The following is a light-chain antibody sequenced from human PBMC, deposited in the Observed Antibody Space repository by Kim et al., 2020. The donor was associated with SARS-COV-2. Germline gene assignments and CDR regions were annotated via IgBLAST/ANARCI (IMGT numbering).Light chain of an antibody. J-gene: IGLJ3*02. Sequence: SITLSCAGSSSDIGDYKYVSWYQQHPGKAPKLIISAVSDRPSGISNRFSGSKSGNTASLTISRLQAEDEADYYCSSYTRSGTLYVVFGGGTQLTVL. V-gene: IGLV2-14*04. CDR1: SSDIGDYKY. CDR2: AVS. CDR3: SSYTRSGTLYVV.